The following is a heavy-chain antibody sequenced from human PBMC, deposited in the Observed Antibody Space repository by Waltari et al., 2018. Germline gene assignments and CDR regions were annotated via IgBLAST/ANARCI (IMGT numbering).Heavy chain of an antibody. CDR1: GGSIRSYY. CDR2: IYTSGST. Sequence: QVQLQESGPGLVKPSETLSLTCTVSGGSIRSYYWSWIRQPAGKGLEWIGRIYTSGSTNYNPSLKSRVTISVDKSKNQFSLKLSSVTAADTAVYYCARELAVTPPAVNWFDPWGQGTLVTVSS. J-gene: IGHJ5*02. D-gene: IGHD6-19*01. CDR3: ARELAVTPPAVNWFDP. V-gene: IGHV4-4*07.